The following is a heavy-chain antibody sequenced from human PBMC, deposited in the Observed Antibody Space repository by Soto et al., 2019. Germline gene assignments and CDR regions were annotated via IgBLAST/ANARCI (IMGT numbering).Heavy chain of an antibody. CDR1: GYTFTSYA. J-gene: IGHJ6*02. CDR3: AGDWGNYYYGMDV. V-gene: IGHV1-3*01. D-gene: IGHD7-27*01. CDR2: INADNGNT. Sequence: QVQLVQSGAEVKKPGASVKVSCKASGYTFTSYAIHWVRQAPGQRLEWMGWINADNGNTKYSQKFQGRVTITRDTSASTAHMEGSSRRSEDTAVYYWAGDWGNYYYGMDVWGQGTTVTVSS.